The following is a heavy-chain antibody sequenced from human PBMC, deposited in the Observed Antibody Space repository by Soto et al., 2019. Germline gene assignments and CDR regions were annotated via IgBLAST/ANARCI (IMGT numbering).Heavy chain of an antibody. J-gene: IGHJ4*02. Sequence: SETLSLTCTVSGGSISSGGYYWSWIRQHPGKGLEWIGYIYYSGSTYYNPSLKSRVTISVDTSKNQFSLKLSSVTAEDTAVYYCAKVGPWCSGGSCYSHDFDYWGQGTLVTAPQ. CDR2: IYYSGST. CDR3: AKVGPWCSGGSCYSHDFDY. CDR1: GGSISSGGYY. D-gene: IGHD2-15*01. V-gene: IGHV4-31*03.